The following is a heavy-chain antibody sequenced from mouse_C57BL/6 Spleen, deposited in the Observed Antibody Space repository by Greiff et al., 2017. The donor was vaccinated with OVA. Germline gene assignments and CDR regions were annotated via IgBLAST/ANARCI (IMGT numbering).Heavy chain of an antibody. CDR2: ISSGSSTI. CDR1: GFTFSDYG. V-gene: IGHV5-17*01. J-gene: IGHJ1*03. CDR3: ARTGSSPHWCFDV. Sequence: EVHLVESGGGLVKPGGSLKLSCAASGFTFSDYGMHWVRQAPEKGLEWVAYISSGSSTIYYADTVKGRFTISRDNAKNTLFLQMTSLRSEDTAMYYCARTGSSPHWCFDVWGTGTTGTVSS. D-gene: IGHD1-1*01.